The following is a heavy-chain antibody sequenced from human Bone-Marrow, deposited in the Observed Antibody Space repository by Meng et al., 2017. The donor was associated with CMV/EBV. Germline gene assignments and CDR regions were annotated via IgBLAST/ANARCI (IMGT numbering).Heavy chain of an antibody. D-gene: IGHD6-13*01. V-gene: IGHV4-39*07. CDR1: GGSISSSSYY. CDR2: IYYSGST. CDR3: ARDPYSRSWGGWFDP. Sequence: GSLRLSCTVSGGSISSSSYYWGWIRQPPGKGLEWIGSIYYSGSTYYNPSLKSRVTISVDTSKNQFSLKLSSVTAADTAVYYCARDPYSRSWGGWFDPWGQGTRVTGSS. J-gene: IGHJ5*02.